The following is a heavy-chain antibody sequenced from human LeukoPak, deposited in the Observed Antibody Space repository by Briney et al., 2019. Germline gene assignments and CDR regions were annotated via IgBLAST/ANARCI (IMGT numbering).Heavy chain of an antibody. V-gene: IGHV3-30*18. D-gene: IGHD4-23*01. CDR2: ISYDGSNK. CDR1: GFTFSSYG. CDR3: AKPGGIGGGNSPRGSARGGLEPYYFDY. Sequence: PGGSLRLSCAASGFTFSSYGMHWVRQAPGKGLEWVAVISYDGSNKYYADSVKGRFTISRDNSKNTLYLQMNSLRAEDTAVYYCAKPGGIGGGNSPRGSARGGLEPYYFDYWGQGTLVTVSS. J-gene: IGHJ4*02.